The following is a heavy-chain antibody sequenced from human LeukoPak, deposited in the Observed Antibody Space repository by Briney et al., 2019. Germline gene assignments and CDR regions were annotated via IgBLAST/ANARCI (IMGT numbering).Heavy chain of an antibody. CDR2: IYTSGGT. D-gene: IGHD1-26*01. V-gene: IGHV4-4*07. J-gene: IGHJ6*03. CDR3: ARDWELLPEGYYYYMDV. Sequence: SETLSLTCTVSGGSISSYYWSWIRQPAGKGLEWIGRIYTSGGTNYNPSLKSRVTMSVDTSKNQFSLKLSSVTAADTAVYYCARDWELLPEGYYYYMDVWGKGTTVTVSS. CDR1: GGSISSYY.